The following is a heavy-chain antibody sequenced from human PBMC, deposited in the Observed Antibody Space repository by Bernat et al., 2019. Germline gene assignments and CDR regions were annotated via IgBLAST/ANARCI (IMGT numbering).Heavy chain of an antibody. CDR3: VRSVSGAAGFFDY. CDR2: INGDGTIT. V-gene: IGHV3-74*01. D-gene: IGHD5/OR15-5a*01. CDR1: GFTFSGDW. Sequence: EVKLVESGGGLIQPGGSLRLSCAASGFTFSGDWMHWVRQVPGKGLVWVSRINGDGTITDYADSVKGRFTISRDNAKNTLYLQMNSLRVEDKAVYYCVRSVSGAAGFFDYWGQGSLVTVSS. J-gene: IGHJ4*02.